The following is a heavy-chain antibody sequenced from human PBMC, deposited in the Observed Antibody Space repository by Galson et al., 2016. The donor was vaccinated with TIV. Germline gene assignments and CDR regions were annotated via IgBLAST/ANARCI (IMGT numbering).Heavy chain of an antibody. Sequence: SVKVSCKASGYTFINYGITWVRQAPGQGLEWMGWISGYDGHTNYAQMFQGRVTMTSDKSTNTVYMELRSLRSDDTAVYYCARDSGTYDYWGHGSLVTVSS. CDR3: ARDSGTYDY. CDR2: ISGYDGHT. V-gene: IGHV1-18*04. D-gene: IGHD1-26*01. CDR1: GYTFINYG. J-gene: IGHJ4*01.